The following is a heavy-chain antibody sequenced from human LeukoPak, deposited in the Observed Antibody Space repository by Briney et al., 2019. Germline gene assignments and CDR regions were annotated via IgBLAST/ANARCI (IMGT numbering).Heavy chain of an antibody. V-gene: IGHV4-59*01. CDR3: ARGTGLRYFDRLFEGSGPDAFDI. J-gene: IGHJ3*02. CDR1: GGSISSYY. CDR2: IYYSGST. D-gene: IGHD3-9*01. Sequence: PSETLSLTCTVSGGSISSYYWSWIRQPPGKGLEWIGYIYYSGSTNYNPSLKSRVTISVDTSKNQFSLKLSSVTAADTAVYYCARGTGLRYFDRLFEGSGPDAFDIWGQGTMVTVSS.